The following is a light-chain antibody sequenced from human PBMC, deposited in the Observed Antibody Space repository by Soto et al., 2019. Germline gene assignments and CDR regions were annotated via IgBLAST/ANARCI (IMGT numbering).Light chain of an antibody. CDR2: RAS. Sequence: DIVMTQSPDSLAVSLGERATINCKSSQSVLFSSNNKNYLAWYQQKPRQPPKLLIDRASTRESGVPDRFSGSGSGTDFTLTITSLQAEDVAVYYCQQYYSTPWTFGQGTKVEIK. CDR1: QSVLFSSNNKNY. V-gene: IGKV4-1*01. CDR3: QQYYSTPWT. J-gene: IGKJ1*01.